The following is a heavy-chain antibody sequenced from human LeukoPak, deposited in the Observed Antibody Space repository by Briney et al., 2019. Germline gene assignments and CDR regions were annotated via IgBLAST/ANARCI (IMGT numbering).Heavy chain of an antibody. CDR1: GFTFSSYG. D-gene: IGHD6-13*01. CDR3: AKARRERWYGDAFDI. CDR2: ISYDGNNK. J-gene: IGHJ3*02. V-gene: IGHV3-30*18. Sequence: GGSLRLSCAASGFTFSSYGMHWVRQVLGRGLEWVTVISYDGNNKYYADSVKGRFTISRDNSKNTLDLQMNSLRPEDTAVYYCAKARRERWYGDAFDIWGQGTMVTVSS.